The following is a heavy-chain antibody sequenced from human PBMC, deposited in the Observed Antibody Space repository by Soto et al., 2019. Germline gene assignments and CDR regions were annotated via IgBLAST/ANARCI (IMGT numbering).Heavy chain of an antibody. CDR3: VTVFEH. CDR1: GITFTNYW. J-gene: IGHJ4*02. Sequence: EVQLVESGGGSVQPGGSLRLSCVASGITFTNYWMHWVRQVPGKGLVWVARVDSDGRGTSYADFVKGRFTISRDNAKNKLYLQMNSLRVDDTAMYYCVTVFEHWGQGIPVTVSS. CDR2: VDSDGRGT. V-gene: IGHV3-74*01.